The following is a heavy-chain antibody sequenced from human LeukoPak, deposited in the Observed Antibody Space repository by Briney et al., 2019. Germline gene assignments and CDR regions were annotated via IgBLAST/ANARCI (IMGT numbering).Heavy chain of an antibody. D-gene: IGHD3-10*01. CDR3: ARGDYYGSQNYTYDI. CDR1: GFTFRVYE. V-gene: IGHV3-48*03. Sequence: GGSLRLSCAASGFTFRVYEMQWVRQAPGKGLEWVSYISGRGDTIYYADSVKGRFTISRDNARNSLYLQMNSLRSEDTALYYCARGDYYGSQNYTYDIWGQGKMVTVSS. J-gene: IGHJ3*02. CDR2: ISGRGDTI.